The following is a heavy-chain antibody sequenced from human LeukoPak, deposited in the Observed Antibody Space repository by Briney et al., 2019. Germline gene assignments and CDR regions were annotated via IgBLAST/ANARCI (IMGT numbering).Heavy chain of an antibody. CDR3: AKDWYYDSNYFDY. J-gene: IGHJ4*02. D-gene: IGHD3-22*01. CDR1: GFTFDDYA. V-gene: IGHV3-9*01. CDR2: ISWNSGSI. Sequence: PGGSLRLSCAASGFTFDDYAMHWVRQAPGKGLEWVSGISWNSGSIGYADSVKGRFTISRDHAKNSLYLQMNSLRAEDTALYYCAKDWYYDSNYFDYWGQGTLVTVSS.